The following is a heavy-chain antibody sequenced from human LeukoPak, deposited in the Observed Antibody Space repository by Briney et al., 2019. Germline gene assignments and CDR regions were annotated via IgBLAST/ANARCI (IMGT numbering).Heavy chain of an antibody. Sequence: PSETLSLTCTVSGGSISSYYWSWIRQPPGKGLEWIGYIYYSGSTYYNSSLKSRVTISVDTSKNQFSLKLSSVTAADTAVYYCARPAVTTFWSWFDPWGQGTLVTVSS. CDR1: GGSISSYY. CDR3: ARPAVTTFWSWFDP. D-gene: IGHD4-17*01. J-gene: IGHJ5*02. CDR2: IYYSGST. V-gene: IGHV4-59*04.